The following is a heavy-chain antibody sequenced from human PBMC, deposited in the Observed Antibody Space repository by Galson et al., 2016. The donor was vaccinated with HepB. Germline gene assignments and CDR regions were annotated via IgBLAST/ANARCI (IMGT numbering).Heavy chain of an antibody. J-gene: IGHJ5*02. V-gene: IGHV4-59*01. CDR2: IYYTGST. D-gene: IGHD6-6*01. Sequence: SETLSLTCAVSGGSMSSYYWSWIRQPPGKGLEWIGYIYYTGSTNYNPSLRSRVTISVDTSKNQFSLRLSSVTAADTAIYYCARGSSIAANCFDPWGQGTLVRVSS. CDR1: GGSMSSYY. CDR3: ARGSSIAANCFDP.